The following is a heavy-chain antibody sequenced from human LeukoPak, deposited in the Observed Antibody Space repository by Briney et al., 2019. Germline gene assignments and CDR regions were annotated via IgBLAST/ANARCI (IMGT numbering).Heavy chain of an antibody. D-gene: IGHD4-23*01. CDR3: ARRTVVAREDY. CDR2: INQDGSEK. J-gene: IGHJ4*02. Sequence: PGGSLRLSCAASGFTFSSYWMSWVRQSPGKGLEWVANINQDGSEKNYVESVKGRFTILRDNAKKALSLQMNSLGAEDTAVYYCARRTVVAREDYWGQGTLVTVSS. V-gene: IGHV3-7*01. CDR1: GFTFSSYW.